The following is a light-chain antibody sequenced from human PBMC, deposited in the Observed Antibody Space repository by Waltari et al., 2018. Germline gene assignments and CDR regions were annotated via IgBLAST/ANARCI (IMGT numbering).Light chain of an antibody. CDR3: LQYFDASRT. Sequence: IVMTQFPDSLAVSLGETATINCRSSQSLFYTSNNKDYFGWYQQKPGLPPKLLIYWASTRESGVPDRLSGSGSVTDFTLTISSLQAEDVAVYYCLQYFDASRTFGQGTKLEIK. CDR2: WAS. V-gene: IGKV4-1*01. J-gene: IGKJ2*01. CDR1: QSLFYTSNNKDY.